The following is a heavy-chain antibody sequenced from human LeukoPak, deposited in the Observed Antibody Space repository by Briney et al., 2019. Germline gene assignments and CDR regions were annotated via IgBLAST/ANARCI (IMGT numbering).Heavy chain of an antibody. V-gene: IGHV1-69*01. CDR2: IIPIFGTA. J-gene: IGHJ4*02. CDR3: ARALRTVTPWARSYYFDY. D-gene: IGHD4-17*01. Sequence: GSSVKVSCKASGGTFSSYAISWVRQAPGQGLEWMGGIIPIFGTANYAQKFQGRVTITVDESTSTAYMELSSLRSEDTAVYYCARALRTVTPWARSYYFDYWGQGTLVTVSS. CDR1: GGTFSSYA.